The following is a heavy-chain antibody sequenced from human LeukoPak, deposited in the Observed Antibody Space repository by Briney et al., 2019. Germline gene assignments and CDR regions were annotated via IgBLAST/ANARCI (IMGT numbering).Heavy chain of an antibody. Sequence: GGSLRLSCAASGFTFSSYAMHWVRQAPGKGLEWVAVISYDGSNRYYADSVKGRFTISRDNSKNTLYLQINSLRAEDTAVYYCASRGYSYGYVDYCGQGTLVTVSS. CDR2: ISYDGSNR. D-gene: IGHD5-18*01. V-gene: IGHV3-30-3*01. CDR1: GFTFSSYA. J-gene: IGHJ4*02. CDR3: ASRGYSYGYVDY.